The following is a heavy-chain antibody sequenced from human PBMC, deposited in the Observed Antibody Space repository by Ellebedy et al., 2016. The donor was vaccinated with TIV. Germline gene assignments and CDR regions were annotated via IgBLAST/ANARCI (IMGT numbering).Heavy chain of an antibody. CDR2: ISADGTRI. V-gene: IGHV3-23*01. D-gene: IGHD6-25*01. Sequence: PGGSLRLSCAASGFTFSTNAMGWVRQSPERGLEWISAISADGTRIYYADSVKGRFIISRDNSNNILYLQMNSLRAEDTAVYYSTKHRPSASMDVWGQGTTVTVSS. CDR1: GFTFSTNA. J-gene: IGHJ6*02. CDR3: TKHRPSASMDV.